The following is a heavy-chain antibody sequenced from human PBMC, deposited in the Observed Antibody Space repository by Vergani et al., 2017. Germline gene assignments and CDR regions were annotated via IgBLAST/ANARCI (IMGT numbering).Heavy chain of an antibody. CDR2: NYYSGST. J-gene: IGHJ4*02. CDR1: GGSISSYY. Sequence: QVQLQESGPGLVKPSETLSLTCTVSGGSISSYYWSWIRQPPGKGLEWIGYNYYSGSTNYNTSLKSRVTISVDTSKNQVSLKLSSVTAADTAVYYCARGQLVDENYFDYWGQGTLVTVSS. V-gene: IGHV4-59*01. CDR3: ARGQLVDENYFDY. D-gene: IGHD6-6*01.